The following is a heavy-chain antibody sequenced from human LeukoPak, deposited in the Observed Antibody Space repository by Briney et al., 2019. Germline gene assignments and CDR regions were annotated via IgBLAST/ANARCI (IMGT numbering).Heavy chain of an antibody. V-gene: IGHV3-21*01. J-gene: IGHJ4*02. CDR1: GFTFSSYS. CDR3: ARGDGVPAASDY. Sequence: GGSLRLSCPAYGFTFSSYSMNWVRQAPGKGLEWVSSISSSSSYIYYADSVKGRFTISRDNAKNSLYLQMNSLRAEDTAVYYCARGDGVPAASDYWGQGTLVTVSS. CDR2: ISSSSSYI. D-gene: IGHD2-2*01.